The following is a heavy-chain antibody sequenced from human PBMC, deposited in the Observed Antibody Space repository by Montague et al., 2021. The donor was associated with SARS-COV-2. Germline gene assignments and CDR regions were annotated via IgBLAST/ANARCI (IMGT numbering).Heavy chain of an antibody. CDR1: GFPVSSNY. J-gene: IGHJ6*02. D-gene: IGHD5-12*01. V-gene: IGHV3-66*01. CDR2: IYSGGST. CDR3: ARDALGYENMDV. Sequence: FRRLSCAASGFPVSSNYMSWVRQAPGKGLEWVSVIYSGGSTYYADSVKGRFTISRDNSKNTLYLQMNSLRAEDTAVYYCARDALGYENMDVWGQGTTVTVSS.